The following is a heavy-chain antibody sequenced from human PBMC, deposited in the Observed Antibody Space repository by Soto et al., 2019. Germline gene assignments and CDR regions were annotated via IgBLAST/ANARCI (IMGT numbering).Heavy chain of an antibody. CDR2: IYYSGST. J-gene: IGHJ3*01. D-gene: IGHD3-10*01. V-gene: IGHV4-31*11. CDR3: ARVDTMVRGVPTN. Sequence: PSETLSLTCAVSGGSISSSNWWSWVRQHPGKGLEWIGYIYYSGSTYYNPSLKSRVTISVDTSKNQSSLKLSSVTAADTAIYYCARVDTMVRGVPTNWGQGTMVTVSS. CDR1: GGSISSSNW.